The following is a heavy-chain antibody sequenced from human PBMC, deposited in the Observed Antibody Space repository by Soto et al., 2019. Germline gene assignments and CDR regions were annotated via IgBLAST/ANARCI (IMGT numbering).Heavy chain of an antibody. Sequence: GGSLRVSCAASGFTFGTYAMSCVRQARGKGQEWLSGMCGPGGKTYHAESLKGRFTISRDNSKNTLFLHMPSLRAEESAVYYYAKDIGGLRLGELSGFDYWGQGSRVTAPQ. V-gene: IGHV3-23*01. CDR1: GFTFGTYA. J-gene: IGHJ4*02. D-gene: IGHD3-16*02. CDR3: AKDIGGLRLGELSGFDY. CDR2: MCGPGGKT.